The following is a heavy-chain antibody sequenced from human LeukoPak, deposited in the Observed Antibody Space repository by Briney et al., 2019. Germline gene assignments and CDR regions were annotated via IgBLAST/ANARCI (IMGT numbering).Heavy chain of an antibody. CDR1: GYTFTGHY. CDR3: ARDLATIDGIAWYYFEN. CDR2: INPNTGGT. Sequence: ASVEVSCKASGYTFTGHYIHWVRQAPGQGFEWMGWINPNTGGTDYAQKFQDRIAISTYTSISTAYMELSRLRSDDTALYYCARDLATIDGIAWYYFENWGQGTLVTVS. V-gene: IGHV1-2*02. D-gene: IGHD5-12*01. J-gene: IGHJ4*02.